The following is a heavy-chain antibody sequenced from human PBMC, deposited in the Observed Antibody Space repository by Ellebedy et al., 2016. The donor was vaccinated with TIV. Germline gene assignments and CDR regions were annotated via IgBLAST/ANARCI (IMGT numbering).Heavy chain of an antibody. CDR1: GASVNLYY. CDR2: IHSSGNT. Sequence: SETLSLXCSVSGASVNLYYWSWIRKPPGKGLEWLGFIHSSGNTNYSPSLRSRVSISVDTSKNQFSLSLTSVTAADTAVYYCATQRPSLAFDRWGQGSLVTVSS. V-gene: IGHV4-59*02. D-gene: IGHD5-18*01. J-gene: IGHJ4*02. CDR3: ATQRPSLAFDR.